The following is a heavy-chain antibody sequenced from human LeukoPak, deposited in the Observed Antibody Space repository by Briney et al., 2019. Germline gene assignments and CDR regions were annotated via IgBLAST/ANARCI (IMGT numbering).Heavy chain of an antibody. V-gene: IGHV3-66*01. J-gene: IGHJ6*02. Sequence: GGSLRLSRAASEFTFSRNYKSWVRQAPGKGLECVSVIYGGGGTYYADSVKGRFTISRDNSKNTLYLQMTSLRAEDTAVYYCARGMVAGYYYYYYGMDVWGQGTTVTVSS. CDR2: IYGGGGT. D-gene: IGHD6-19*01. CDR1: EFTFSRNY. CDR3: ARGMVAGYYYYYYGMDV.